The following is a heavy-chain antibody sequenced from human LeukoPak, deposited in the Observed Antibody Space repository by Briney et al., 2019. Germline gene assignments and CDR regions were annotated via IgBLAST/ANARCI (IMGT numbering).Heavy chain of an antibody. V-gene: IGHV3-30*01. Sequence: GGSLRLSCAASGFTFSSYAMHWVRQAPGKGLEWVAVISYDGSNKYYADSVKGRFTISRDNSKNTLYLQMNSLRAEDTAVYYCARDPWAAAGYYYYMDVWGKGTTVTVSS. D-gene: IGHD6-13*01. CDR2: ISYDGSNK. CDR1: GFTFSSYA. CDR3: ARDPWAAAGYYYYMDV. J-gene: IGHJ6*03.